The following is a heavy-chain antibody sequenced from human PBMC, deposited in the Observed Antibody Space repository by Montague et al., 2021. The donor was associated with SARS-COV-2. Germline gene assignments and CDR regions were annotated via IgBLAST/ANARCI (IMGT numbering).Heavy chain of an antibody. CDR1: GFTFSSFW. CDR3: ARDQSVGSGGSHRY. CDR2: INQDGSEK. Sequence: SLRLSCAASGFTFSSFWMSWVRQAPGKGLEWVARINQDGSEKQYGDSVKGLFTISRDNGKNSVFLQMNSLRVEDTAVYYCARDQSVGSGGSHRYWGQGTLVTVSS. J-gene: IGHJ4*02. V-gene: IGHV3-7*01. D-gene: IGHD2-15*01.